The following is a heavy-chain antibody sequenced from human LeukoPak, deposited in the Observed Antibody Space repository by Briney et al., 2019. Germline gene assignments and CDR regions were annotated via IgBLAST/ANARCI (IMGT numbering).Heavy chain of an antibody. CDR1: GLTFSSHW. Sequence: GGSLRLSCAVSGLTFSSHWMHWVRQAPGKGLVWVSRINIDGSTTSYADSVKGRFTISRDNAKNTLYLQMNSLRAEDTAVYYCARVYGSESYYTLAYWGQGALVTVSP. CDR2: INIDGSTT. V-gene: IGHV3-74*01. CDR3: ARVYGSESYYTLAY. D-gene: IGHD3-10*01. J-gene: IGHJ4*02.